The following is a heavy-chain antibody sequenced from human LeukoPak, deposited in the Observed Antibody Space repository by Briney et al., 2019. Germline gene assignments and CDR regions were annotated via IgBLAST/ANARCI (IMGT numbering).Heavy chain of an antibody. CDR3: ARDYVVVVAATGGFDP. D-gene: IGHD2-15*01. Sequence: SETLSLTCTVSGGSISSYYWSWIRQPPGKGLEWIGYIYYSGSTNYNPSLKSRVTISVDTSKNQFSLKLSSVTAADTAVYYCARDYVVVVAATGGFDPWGQGTLVTVSS. J-gene: IGHJ5*02. CDR2: IYYSGST. CDR1: GGSISSYY. V-gene: IGHV4-59*01.